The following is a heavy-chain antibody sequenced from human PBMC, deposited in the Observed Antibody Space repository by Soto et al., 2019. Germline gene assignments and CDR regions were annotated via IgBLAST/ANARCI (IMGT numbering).Heavy chain of an antibody. Sequence: PSETLSLTCAVSGDSISSSKWWIWVRQPPGKGLEWIGEIYHSGSTNYNPSLKSRVIISVDKSKNQFSLKLSSVTAADTAVYYCARRYGGNFDFWGQGTLVTVSS. CDR1: GDSISSSKW. D-gene: IGHD1-26*01. CDR2: IYHSGST. J-gene: IGHJ4*02. V-gene: IGHV4-4*02. CDR3: ARRYGGNFDF.